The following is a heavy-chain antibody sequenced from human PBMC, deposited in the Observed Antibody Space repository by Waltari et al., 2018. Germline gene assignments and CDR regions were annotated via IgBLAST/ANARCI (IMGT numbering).Heavy chain of an antibody. CDR2: VNPNSGAT. CDR3: ARGRDVFANFDYNWFDP. J-gene: IGHJ5*02. D-gene: IGHD3-3*01. Sequence: QVQLVQSGAEVLRHGASVKVSCPASGYSFINYEINWGRQAAGQGLEWMGWVNPNSGATAYAQRFQGRITMTWDTSISTAYMELSNLRSDDTAVLYCARGRDVFANFDYNWFDPWGQGTLVTVSS. CDR1: GYSFINYE. V-gene: IGHV1-8*02.